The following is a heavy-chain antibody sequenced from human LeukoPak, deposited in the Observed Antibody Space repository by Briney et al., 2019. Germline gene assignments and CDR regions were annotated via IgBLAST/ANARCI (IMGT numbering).Heavy chain of an antibody. D-gene: IGHD1-26*01. CDR2: ISGSGGST. CDR3: AREWGVEYSGSDLGY. CDR1: GFTFSSYA. V-gene: IGHV3-23*01. J-gene: IGHJ4*02. Sequence: GGSLRLSCAASGFTFSSYAMSWVRQAPGKGLEWVSAISGSGGSTYYADSVKGRFTISRDDSKNTLYLQMNSLRAEDTAVYYCAREWGVEYSGSDLGYWGQGTLVTVSS.